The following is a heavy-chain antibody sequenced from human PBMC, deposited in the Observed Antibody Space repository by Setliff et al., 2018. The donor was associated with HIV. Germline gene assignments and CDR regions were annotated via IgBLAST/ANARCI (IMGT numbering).Heavy chain of an antibody. Sequence: ASVKVSCKASGYTFINFGITWVRQAPGQGLEWVGYISGYNGNTKYAQNVQGRVTMTTDTSTSTAYMELRSLRYDDTAVYYCAGDPRSGYDSDTAMVTVYYYYMDVWGKGTTVTVSS. J-gene: IGHJ6*03. V-gene: IGHV1-18*04. CDR1: GYTFINFG. CDR2: ISGYNGNT. D-gene: IGHD5-18*01. CDR3: AGDPRSGYDSDTAMVTVYYYYMDV.